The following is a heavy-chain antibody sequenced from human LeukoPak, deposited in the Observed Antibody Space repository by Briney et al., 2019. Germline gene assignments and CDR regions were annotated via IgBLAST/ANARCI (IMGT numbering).Heavy chain of an antibody. Sequence: GRSLRLSCAASGFTFSSYAMHWVRQAPGKGLEWVSSISSSSSYIYYADSVKGRFTISRDNAKNSLYLQMNSLRAEDTAVYYCAGDYGYGAHWFDPWGQGTLVTVSS. J-gene: IGHJ5*02. CDR2: ISSSSSYI. CDR1: GFTFSSYA. V-gene: IGHV3-21*01. CDR3: AGDYGYGAHWFDP. D-gene: IGHD4-17*01.